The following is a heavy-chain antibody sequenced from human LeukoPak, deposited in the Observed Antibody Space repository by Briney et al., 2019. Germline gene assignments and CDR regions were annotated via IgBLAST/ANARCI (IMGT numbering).Heavy chain of an antibody. CDR1: GGSFSGYY. J-gene: IGHJ4*02. CDR3: ARGVASDKGEFDY. D-gene: IGHD3-16*01. CDR2: INHSGRT. Sequence: SETLSLTCVVYGGSFSGYYWSWIRQPPGKGLEWIGEINHSGRTNYNPSLKSRVTISVDTSKNQFSLKLSSVTAADTAVYYCARGVASDKGEFDYWGLGTLVTVSS. V-gene: IGHV4-34*01.